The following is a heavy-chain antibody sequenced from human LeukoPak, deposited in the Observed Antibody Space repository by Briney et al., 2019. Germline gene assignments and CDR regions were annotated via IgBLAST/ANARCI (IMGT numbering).Heavy chain of an antibody. D-gene: IGHD3-10*01. CDR1: GYTFTSYG. J-gene: IGHJ6*03. CDR2: ISAYNGNT. V-gene: IGHV1-18*01. CDR3: ARSKMDPLKLLWFGEPPSPGYMDV. Sequence: ASVKVSCKASGYTFTSYGISWVRQAPGQGLEWMGWISAYNGNTNYAQKLQGRVTMTTDTSTSTAYMELRSLRSDDTAVYYCARSKMDPLKLLWFGEPPSPGYMDVWGKGTTVTISS.